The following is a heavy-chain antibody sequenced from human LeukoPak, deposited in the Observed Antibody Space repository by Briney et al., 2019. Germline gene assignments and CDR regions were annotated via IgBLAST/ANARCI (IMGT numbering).Heavy chain of an antibody. V-gene: IGHV1-18*04. CDR2: ISAYNGNT. Sequence: ASVKVSCKASGYTFNTYGISWVRQAPGQGLEWMGWISAYNGNTNYAQNLQGRVTMTADTSTSTAYMELRSLRFDDTAVYYCARDPHYHGSGNYYQFDYWGQGTLVTVSS. CDR3: ARDPHYHGSGNYYQFDY. CDR1: GYTFNTYG. D-gene: IGHD3-10*01. J-gene: IGHJ4*02.